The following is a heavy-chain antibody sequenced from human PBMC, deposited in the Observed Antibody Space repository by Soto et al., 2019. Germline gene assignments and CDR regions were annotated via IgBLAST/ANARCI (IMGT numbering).Heavy chain of an antibody. D-gene: IGHD2-2*02. CDR2: IIPIFGTA. Sequence: QVQLVQSGAEVKKPGSSVKVSCKASGGTFSSYAISWVRQAPGQGLEWMGGIIPIFGTANYAQKFQGRVTITGDESTSTAYMELSSLRSEDTAVYYCARSPGAYCSSTSCYTYLWDYWGQGTLVTVSS. J-gene: IGHJ4*02. CDR3: ARSPGAYCSSTSCYTYLWDY. CDR1: GGTFSSYA. V-gene: IGHV1-69*01.